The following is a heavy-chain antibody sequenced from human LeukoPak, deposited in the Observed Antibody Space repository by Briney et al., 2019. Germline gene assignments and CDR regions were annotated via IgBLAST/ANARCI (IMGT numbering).Heavy chain of an antibody. CDR3: ARAPFGTESL. Sequence: PGGSLRLSCAASGFTFSIYWMHWVRQAPGKGLVWVSRINSDGSSITYADSVRGRFTISRDNAKKTLYLQMNSLRAEDTAVYYCARAPFGTESLWGQGTLVTVSS. D-gene: IGHD3-10*01. CDR1: GFTFSIYW. CDR2: INSDGSSI. J-gene: IGHJ4*02. V-gene: IGHV3-74*03.